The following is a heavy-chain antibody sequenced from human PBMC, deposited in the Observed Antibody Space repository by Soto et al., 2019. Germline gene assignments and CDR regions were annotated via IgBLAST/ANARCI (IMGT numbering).Heavy chain of an antibody. Sequence: QVHLVQSGAEVKKPGASVKVSRKDSGYAFTTYGITWVRQAPGQALEWMGWISAHNGNTNYAQKLQGRVTVTRDTSTSTAYMELRSLRSDDTAVYYCARGRYGDYWGQGALVTVSS. CDR1: GYAFTTYG. J-gene: IGHJ4*02. CDR3: ARGRYGDY. CDR2: ISAHNGNT. V-gene: IGHV1-18*01. D-gene: IGHD1-1*01.